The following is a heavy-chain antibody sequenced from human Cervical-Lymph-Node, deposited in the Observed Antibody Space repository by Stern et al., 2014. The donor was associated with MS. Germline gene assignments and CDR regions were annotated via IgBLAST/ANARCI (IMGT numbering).Heavy chain of an antibody. Sequence: QLVQSGPEVKKPGTSVKVSCKASGFTFTSSAVQWVRQARGQRLEWIGWIVVCRGNTNYAQKVQGRVTITRDMSTSTAYMELSSLRSEDTAVYYCAAHYYDSSGYYYWGQGTLVTVSS. CDR1: GFTFTSSA. CDR2: IVVCRGNT. V-gene: IGHV1-58*01. D-gene: IGHD3-22*01. CDR3: AAHYYDSSGYYY. J-gene: IGHJ4*02.